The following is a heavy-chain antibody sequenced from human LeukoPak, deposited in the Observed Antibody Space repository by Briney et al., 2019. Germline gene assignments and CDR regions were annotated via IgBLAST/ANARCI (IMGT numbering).Heavy chain of an antibody. J-gene: IGHJ6*02. CDR2: ISSSSSYI. V-gene: IGHV3-21*01. CDR1: GFTFSSYS. CDR3: AKALLTGTYYYYAMDV. Sequence: PGGSLRLSCAASGFTFSSYSMNWVRQAPGQGLEWVSSISSSSSYIYYADSVKGRFTISRDNSKNTLYLQMNSLRAEDTAVYHCAKALLTGTYYYYAMDVWGQGTTVTVSS. D-gene: IGHD1-20*01.